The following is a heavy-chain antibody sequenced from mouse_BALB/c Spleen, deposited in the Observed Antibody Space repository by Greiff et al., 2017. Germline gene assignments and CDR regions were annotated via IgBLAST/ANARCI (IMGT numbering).Heavy chain of an antibody. J-gene: IGHJ3*01. Sequence: EVMLVESGGGLVQPGGSRKLSCAASGFTFSSFGMHWVRQAPEKGLEWVAYISSGSSTIYYADTVKGRFTISRDNPKNTLFLQMTSLRSEDTAMYYCARGDYGSSFAYWGQGTLVTVSA. CDR3: ARGDYGSSFAY. CDR2: ISSGSSTI. CDR1: GFTFSSFG. D-gene: IGHD1-1*01. V-gene: IGHV5-17*02.